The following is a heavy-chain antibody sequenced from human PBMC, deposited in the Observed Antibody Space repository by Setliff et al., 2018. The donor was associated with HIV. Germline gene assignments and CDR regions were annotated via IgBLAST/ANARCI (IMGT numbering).Heavy chain of an antibody. J-gene: IGHJ4*02. Sequence: SETLSLTCSVSGGSISSSGYYWRWIRQHPGKGLDWIGRVYYSGSTDYNPSLQSRATLSIDTSKNQFSLKLTSVIAADTAIYYCARGPFVLRFLERLVYFDYWGQGKLVTVSS. D-gene: IGHD3-3*01. V-gene: IGHV4-31*02. CDR3: ARGPFVLRFLERLVYFDY. CDR1: GGSISSSGYY. CDR2: VYYSGST.